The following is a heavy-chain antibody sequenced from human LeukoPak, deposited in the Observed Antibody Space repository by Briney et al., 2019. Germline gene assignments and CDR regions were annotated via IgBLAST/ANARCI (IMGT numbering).Heavy chain of an antibody. CDR3: ARGPYSYDSSGAFDI. J-gene: IGHJ3*02. D-gene: IGHD3-22*01. V-gene: IGHV4-39*07. CDR2: TYYSGST. CDR1: GGSISSSSYY. Sequence: SETLSLTCTVAGGSISSSSYYWGWIRQPPGKGLEWIGSTYYSGSTYYNPSLKSRVTISVDTSKNQFSLKLRSVTAADTAVYFCARGPYSYDSSGAFDIWGQGTMVTVSS.